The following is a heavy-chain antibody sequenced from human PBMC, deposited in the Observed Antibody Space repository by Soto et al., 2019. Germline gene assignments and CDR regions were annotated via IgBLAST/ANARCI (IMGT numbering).Heavy chain of an antibody. CDR1: GGSISSGDYY. CDR3: ARSLYDILTGRTAGFDY. V-gene: IGHV4-30-4*01. Sequence: TLSLTCTVSGGSISSGDYYWSWIRQPPGKGLEWIGYIYYSGSTYYNPSLKSRVTISVDTSKNQFSLKLSSVTAADTAVYYCARSLYDILTGRTAGFDYWGQGTLVTVSS. J-gene: IGHJ4*02. CDR2: IYYSGST. D-gene: IGHD3-9*01.